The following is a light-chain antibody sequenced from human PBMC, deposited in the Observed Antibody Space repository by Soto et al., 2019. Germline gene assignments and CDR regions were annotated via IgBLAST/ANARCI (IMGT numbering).Light chain of an antibody. Sequence: EIVLTQSPGTLSLSPGERATLSCRASQSVSSSYLAWYQQKPGQAPRLLIYAASTRATGIPARFSGSGSGTEFTLTISSLQSEDFAVYYCQQYNNWPPMFGQGTKV. CDR3: QQYNNWPPM. J-gene: IGKJ1*01. CDR2: AAS. V-gene: IGKV3-15*01. CDR1: QSVSSSY.